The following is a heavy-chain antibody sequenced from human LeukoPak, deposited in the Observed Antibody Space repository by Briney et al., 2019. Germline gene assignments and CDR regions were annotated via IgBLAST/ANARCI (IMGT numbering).Heavy chain of an antibody. Sequence: GGSLRLSCAASGFTFSSYGTHWVRQAPGKGLEWVAVISYDGSNKYYADSVKGRFTISRDNSKNTLYLQMNSLRAEDTAVYYCAKELLAGTVDYWGQGTLVTVSS. V-gene: IGHV3-30*18. D-gene: IGHD6-19*01. CDR3: AKELLAGTVDY. CDR1: GFTFSSYG. J-gene: IGHJ4*02. CDR2: ISYDGSNK.